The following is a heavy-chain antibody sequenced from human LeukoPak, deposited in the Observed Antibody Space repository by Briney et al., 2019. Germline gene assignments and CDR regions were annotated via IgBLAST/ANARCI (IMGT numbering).Heavy chain of an antibody. Sequence: GRSLRLSCAASGFTFSSYAMHWVRQAPGKGLEWVAVISYDGRNKNYADSVKGRFTISRDNSKNTLYLQMNSLRAEDTAVYYCARGQPRMYSSWYNFDYWGQGTLVTVSS. J-gene: IGHJ4*02. CDR1: GFTFSSYA. D-gene: IGHD6-13*01. V-gene: IGHV3-30*04. CDR2: ISYDGRNK. CDR3: ARGQPRMYSSWYNFDY.